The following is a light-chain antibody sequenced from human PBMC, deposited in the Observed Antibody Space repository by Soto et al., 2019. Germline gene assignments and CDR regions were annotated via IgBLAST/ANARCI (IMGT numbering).Light chain of an antibody. CDR2: EVN. J-gene: IGLJ1*01. Sequence: QSVLTQPASVSGSPGQSITISCTGTSSDIGRYNYVSWFQQHPGKVPKLVIFEVNYRPSGVSDRFSGSKSGNTASLTITGLQAEDEADYYCTSCITANTRCVSGSGTKVTFL. CDR1: SSDIGRYNY. CDR3: TSCITANTRCV. V-gene: IGLV2-14*01.